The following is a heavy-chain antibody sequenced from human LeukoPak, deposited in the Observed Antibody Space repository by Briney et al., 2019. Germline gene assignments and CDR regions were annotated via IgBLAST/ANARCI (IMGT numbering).Heavy chain of an antibody. Sequence: GGSLRLSCAASGFTFSSYGMHWVRQAPGKGLEWVAVISYDGSNKYYADSVKGRFTTSRDNSKNTLYLQMNSLRAEDTAVYYCAKDLQPNYDSSGYLLYDAFDIWGQGTMVTVSS. CDR3: AKDLQPNYDSSGYLLYDAFDI. CDR2: ISYDGSNK. J-gene: IGHJ3*02. CDR1: GFTFSSYG. D-gene: IGHD3-22*01. V-gene: IGHV3-30*18.